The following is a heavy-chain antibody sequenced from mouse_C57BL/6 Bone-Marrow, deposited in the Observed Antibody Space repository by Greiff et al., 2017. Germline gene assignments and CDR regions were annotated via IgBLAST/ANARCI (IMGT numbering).Heavy chain of an antibody. CDR2: IDPSDSYT. CDR1: GYTFTSYW. D-gene: IGHD3-2*02. J-gene: IGHJ4*01. CDR3: ARESSGYAMDY. V-gene: IGHV1-69*01. Sequence: VQLQQPGAELVMPGASVKLSCKASGYTFTSYWMHWVKQRPGQGLEWIGEIDPSDSYTNYNQKFKGKSTLTVDKSSSKAYMQLSSLTSEDSAVYYCARESSGYAMDYWGQGTSVTVSS.